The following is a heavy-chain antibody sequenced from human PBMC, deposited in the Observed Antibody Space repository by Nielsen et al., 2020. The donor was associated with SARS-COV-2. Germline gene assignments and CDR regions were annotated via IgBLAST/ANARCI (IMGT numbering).Heavy chain of an antibody. V-gene: IGHV2-70*18. CDR2: IDWDDDK. D-gene: IGHD3-16*01. CDR1: GGSISSDYW. J-gene: IGHJ5*02. CDR3: ARIRNYDYVWGSFGWFDP. Sequence: TLSLTCTVSGGSISSDYWSWIRQPPGKALEWLALIDWDDDKYYSTSLKTRLTISKDTSKNQVVLTMTNMDPVDTATYYCARIRNYDYVWGSFGWFDPWGQGTLVTVSS.